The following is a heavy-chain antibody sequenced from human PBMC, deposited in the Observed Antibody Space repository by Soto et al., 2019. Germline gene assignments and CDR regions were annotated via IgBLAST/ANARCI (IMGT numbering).Heavy chain of an antibody. Sequence: QVQLVQSGAEVKKPGASVKVSCKASGYTFTSYGISWVRQAPGQGLEWMGWISGYNGNTKYAQKLQGRVTMTTDTSTSTADLELRSLRSDDTAVYYCARDLGGQLVDYWGQGRLVTVSS. CDR1: GYTFTSYG. CDR2: ISGYNGNT. D-gene: IGHD1-26*01. V-gene: IGHV1-18*01. J-gene: IGHJ4*02. CDR3: ARDLGGQLVDY.